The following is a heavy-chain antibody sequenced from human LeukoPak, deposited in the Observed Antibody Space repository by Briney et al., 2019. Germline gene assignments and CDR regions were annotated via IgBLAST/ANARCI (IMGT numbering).Heavy chain of an antibody. J-gene: IGHJ4*02. CDR3: ARDHCSGGSCYVDY. CDR1: GGTISSYY. CDR2: IYYSGST. V-gene: IGHV4-59*01. D-gene: IGHD2-15*01. Sequence: SETLSLTCTASGGTISSYYWSWIRQPPGKGLEWIGYIYYSGSTNYNPSLKGRVTISVDTSKNQFSLKLSSVTAADTAVYYCARDHCSGGSCYVDYWGQGSLVTVSS.